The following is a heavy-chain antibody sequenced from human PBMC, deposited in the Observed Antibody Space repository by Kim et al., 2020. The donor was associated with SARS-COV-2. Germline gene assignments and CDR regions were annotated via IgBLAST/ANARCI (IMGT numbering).Heavy chain of an antibody. CDR3: ARGLGLDGANLNDY. CDR2: IIPIFGTA. J-gene: IGHJ4*02. D-gene: IGHD3-10*01. Sequence: SVKVSCKASGGTFSSYAISWVRQAPGQGLEWMGGIIPIFGTANYAQKFQGRVTITADESTSTAYMELSSLRSEDTAVYYCARGLGLDGANLNDYWGQGTLVTVSS. CDR1: GGTFSSYA. V-gene: IGHV1-69*13.